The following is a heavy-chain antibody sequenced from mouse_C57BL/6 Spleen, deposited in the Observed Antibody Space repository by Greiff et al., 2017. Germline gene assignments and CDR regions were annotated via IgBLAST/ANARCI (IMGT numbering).Heavy chain of an antibody. CDR1: GFTFSSYA. J-gene: IGHJ2*01. CDR2: ISDGGSYT. V-gene: IGHV5-4*01. CDR3: ARERTIVTKGYFDY. D-gene: IGHD2-5*01. Sequence: DVKLVESGGGLVKPGGSLKLSCAASGFTFSSYAMSWVRQTPEKRLEWVATISDGGSYTYYPDNVKGRFTISRDNAKNNLYLQMSHLKSEDTAMYYCARERTIVTKGYFDYWGQGTTLTVSS.